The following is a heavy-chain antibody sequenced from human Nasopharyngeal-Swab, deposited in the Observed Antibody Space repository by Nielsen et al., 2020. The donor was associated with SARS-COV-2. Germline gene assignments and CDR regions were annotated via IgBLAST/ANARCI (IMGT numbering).Heavy chain of an antibody. CDR3: AKDRDSGDDSDDYYHYYGMDV. CDR2: ISGSDHTP. J-gene: IGHJ6*02. D-gene: IGHD5-12*01. V-gene: IGHV3-23*01. Sequence: GESLKISCAASGFTFRSNAISWVRQAPGKGLEWVSVISGSDHTPYYADSVKGRFTISRDNSKNTVNLQMNSLRVEDTAIYYCAKDRDSGDDSDDYYHYYGMDVWGQGTTVTVFS. CDR1: GFTFRSNA.